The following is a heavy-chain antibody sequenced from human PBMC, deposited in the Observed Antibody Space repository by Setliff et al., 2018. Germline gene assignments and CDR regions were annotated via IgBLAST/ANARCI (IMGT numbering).Heavy chain of an antibody. J-gene: IGHJ6*03. CDR3: ARVGLSGTSGYYYYMDV. V-gene: IGHV3-30*12. CDR2: VRHDGSNE. D-gene: IGHD1-20*01. CDR1: GFTSNMYG. Sequence: GGSLRLSCAASGFTSNMYGVHGVRQAPGRGLEWVAYVRHDGSNENYADSVKGRFTISRDISKDTLYLQMNSLRAEDTAVYYCARVGLSGTSGYYYYMDVWGKGTTVTVSS.